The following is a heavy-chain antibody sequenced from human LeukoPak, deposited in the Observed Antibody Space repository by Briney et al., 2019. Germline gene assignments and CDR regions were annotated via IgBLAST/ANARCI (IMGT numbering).Heavy chain of an antibody. CDR3: ARVPGRGGWFYYFDY. Sequence: ASVKVSCKASGYTFTGYYMHWVRQAPGQGLEWMGSINPNSGGTNYAQKFQGWVTMTRDTSISTAYMELSRLRSDDTAVYYCARVPGRGGWFYYFDYWGQGTLVTVSS. D-gene: IGHD6-19*01. CDR2: INPNSGGT. CDR1: GYTFTGYY. V-gene: IGHV1-2*04. J-gene: IGHJ4*02.